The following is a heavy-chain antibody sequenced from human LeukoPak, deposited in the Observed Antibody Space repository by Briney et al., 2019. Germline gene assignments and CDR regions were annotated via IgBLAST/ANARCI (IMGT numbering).Heavy chain of an antibody. CDR3: ARDGYSSGGDGYWFDP. V-gene: IGHV7-4-1*02. CDR1: GYTFTSYA. J-gene: IGHJ5*02. D-gene: IGHD6-19*01. Sequence: ASVKVSCKASGYTFTSYAMNWVRQAPGQGLEWMGWINTNTGNPTYAQGFTGRFVFSLDTSVSTAYLQISSLKAEDTAVYYCARDGYSSGGDGYWFDPWGQGTLVTVSS. CDR2: INTNTGNP.